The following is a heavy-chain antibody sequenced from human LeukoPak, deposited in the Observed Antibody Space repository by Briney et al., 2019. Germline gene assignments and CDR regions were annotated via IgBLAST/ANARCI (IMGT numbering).Heavy chain of an antibody. D-gene: IGHD6-13*01. CDR1: GGSISSGGYY. Sequence: PSETLSLTCTVSGGSISSGGYYWNWIRQHPGKGLEWIGYTHYSGRTYYNPSLKSRLAISVDTSKNQFSLKLTSVTAADTAVYYCARSALTYSSSPGYWGQGTLVIVSS. V-gene: IGHV4-31*03. J-gene: IGHJ4*02. CDR2: THYSGRT. CDR3: ARSALTYSSSPGY.